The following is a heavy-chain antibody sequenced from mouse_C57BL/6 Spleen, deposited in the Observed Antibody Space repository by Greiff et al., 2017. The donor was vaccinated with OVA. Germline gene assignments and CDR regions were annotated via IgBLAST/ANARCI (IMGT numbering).Heavy chain of an antibody. V-gene: IGHV1-42*01. J-gene: IGHJ4*01. CDR2: INPSTGGT. CDR3: ARGALRLRRDAMDY. D-gene: IGHD2-2*01. CDR1: GYSFTGYY. Sequence: EVQLQQSGPELVKPGASVKISCKASGYSFTGYYMNWVKQSPEKSLEWIGEINPSTGGTTYNQKFKAKATLTVDKSSSTAYMQLKSLTSEDSAVYYCARGALRLRRDAMDYWGQGTSVTVSS.